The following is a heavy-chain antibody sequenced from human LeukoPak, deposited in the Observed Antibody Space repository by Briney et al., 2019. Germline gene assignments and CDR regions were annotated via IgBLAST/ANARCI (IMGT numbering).Heavy chain of an antibody. V-gene: IGHV4-59*01. CDR3: ARASRVYYNSSGYYSVGFDY. D-gene: IGHD3-22*01. CDR1: GGSISSYY. J-gene: IGHJ4*02. CDR2: LYYSGST. Sequence: SSETLSLTCTVPGGSISSYYWSWIRQPPGKGLEWIVYLYYSGSTNSNPALKSRVTISVHTSKNQFSLELRSVTAADTDVYYCARASRVYYNSSGYYSVGFDYWGQGTLVTVSS.